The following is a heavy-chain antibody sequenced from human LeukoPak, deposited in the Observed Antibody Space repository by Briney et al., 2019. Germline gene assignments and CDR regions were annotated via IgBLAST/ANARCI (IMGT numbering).Heavy chain of an antibody. J-gene: IGHJ6*03. CDR2: IYTSGST. Sequence: SETLSLTCTVSGGSISNYYWSWIRQPAGKGLEWIGRIYTSGSTNYTPSLKSRVTISVDKSKNQFSLKLSSVTAADTAVYYCARDQATAIHSTHYYYVDVWGKGTTVTVSS. CDR3: ARDQATAIHSTHYYYVDV. D-gene: IGHD2-2*02. V-gene: IGHV4-4*07. CDR1: GGSISNYY.